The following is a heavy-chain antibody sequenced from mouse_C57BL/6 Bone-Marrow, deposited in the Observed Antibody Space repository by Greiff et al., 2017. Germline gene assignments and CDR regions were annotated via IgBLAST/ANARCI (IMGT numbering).Heavy chain of an antibody. CDR3: ARLLGWFAY. V-gene: IGHV5-6*01. Sequence: VQLKESGGDLVKPGGSLKLFCAASGFTFSSYGMSWVRQTPDKRLEWVATISSGGSYTYYPDSVKGRFTISRDNAKNTLYLQMSSLKSEDTAMYYCARLLGWFAYWGQGTLVTVSA. CDR1: GFTFSSYG. D-gene: IGHD2-10*02. CDR2: ISSGGSYT. J-gene: IGHJ3*01.